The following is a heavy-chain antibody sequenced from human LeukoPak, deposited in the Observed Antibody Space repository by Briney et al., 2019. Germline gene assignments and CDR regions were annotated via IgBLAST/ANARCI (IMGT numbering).Heavy chain of an antibody. CDR1: GYTFTSYA. CDR3: ARGDFITMVRGVNLLGY. V-gene: IGHV7-4-1*02. CDR2: INTNIGNP. J-gene: IGHJ4*02. Sequence: ASVKVSCKASGYTFTSYAMNWVRQAPGQGLEWMGWINTNIGNPTYAQGFTGRFVFSLDTSVSTAYLQISSLKAEDTAVYYCARGDFITMVRGVNLLGYWGQGTLVTVSS. D-gene: IGHD3-10*01.